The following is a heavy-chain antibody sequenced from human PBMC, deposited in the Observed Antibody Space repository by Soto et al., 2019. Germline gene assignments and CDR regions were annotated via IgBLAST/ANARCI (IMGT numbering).Heavy chain of an antibody. Sequence: QVQLQESGPGLVKPSQTLSLTCSVSGVSINNYGYYLSWFRQHSGVGLEWIGYANYTGITYYNSSLKSRVTISEDTSKNRFSLRLNTLSSAAPAVYSCAGESRLRPADYWGQRTL. J-gene: IGHJ4*02. V-gene: IGHV4-31*03. CDR2: ANYTGIT. CDR3: AGESRLRPADY. CDR1: GVSINNYGYY.